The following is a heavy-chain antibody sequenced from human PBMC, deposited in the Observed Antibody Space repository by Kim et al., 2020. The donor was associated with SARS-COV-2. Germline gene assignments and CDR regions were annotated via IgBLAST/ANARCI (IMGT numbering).Heavy chain of an antibody. J-gene: IGHJ1*01. V-gene: IGHV3-30*04. D-gene: IGHD4-17*01. CDR2: ISYDGSNK. CDR1: GFTFSSYA. Sequence: GGSLRLSCAASGFTFSSYAMHWVRQAPGKGLEWVAVISYDGSNKYYADSVKGRFTISRDNSKNTLYLQMNSLRAEDTAVYYCARGDYGDYVGYFQHWGQGTLVTVSS. CDR3: ARGDYGDYVGYFQH.